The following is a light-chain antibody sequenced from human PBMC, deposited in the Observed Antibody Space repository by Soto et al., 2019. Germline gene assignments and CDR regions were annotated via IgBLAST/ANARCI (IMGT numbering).Light chain of an antibody. CDR3: QQHYTTPLT. CDR1: QSVLYSSNNKNY. Sequence: DIVMTQSPDSLAVSLGERATINCKSSQSVLYSSNNKNYLVWYQQKPGQPPKLLIYWASTRESGVPDRFSGSRSGTDFTLTISSLQAEDVAVYYCQQHYTTPLTFGGGTKVEIK. J-gene: IGKJ4*01. CDR2: WAS. V-gene: IGKV4-1*01.